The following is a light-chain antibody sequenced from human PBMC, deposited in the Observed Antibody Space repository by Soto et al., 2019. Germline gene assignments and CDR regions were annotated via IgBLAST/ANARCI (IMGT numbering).Light chain of an antibody. J-gene: IGKJ2*01. Sequence: SQSISSWLAWYQQKPVKAPKLLIYKASGLESGVPSRFSCSGSGTEFTLTISSLQPDDFETYYCQQYNSYSYTFGKGPXAEIK. CDR1: QSISSW. V-gene: IGKV1-5*03. CDR2: KAS. CDR3: QQYNSYSYT.